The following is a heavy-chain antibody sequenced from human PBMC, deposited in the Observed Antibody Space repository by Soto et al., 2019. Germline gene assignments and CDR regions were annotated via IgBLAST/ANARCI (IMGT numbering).Heavy chain of an antibody. D-gene: IGHD4-17*01. CDR1: GFTFGDYA. CDR3: TRDPLTVTTRFDY. CDR2: IRSKAYGGTT. Sequence: PGGSLRLSCTASGFTFGDYAMSWFRQAPGKGLEWVGFIRSKAYGGTTEYAASVKGRFTISRDDSKSIAYLQMNSLKTEDTAVYYCTRDPLTVTTRFDYWGQGTLVTVSS. V-gene: IGHV3-49*03. J-gene: IGHJ4*02.